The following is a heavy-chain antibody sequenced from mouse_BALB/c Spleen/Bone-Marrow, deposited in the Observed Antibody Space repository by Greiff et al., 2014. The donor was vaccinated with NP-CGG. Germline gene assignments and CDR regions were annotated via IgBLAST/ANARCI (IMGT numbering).Heavy chain of an antibody. V-gene: IGHV14-3*02. CDR3: ARSYRYTWLAY. J-gene: IGHJ3*01. Sequence: EVQLQQSGAELVKPGASVKLSCTGSGFNSKDTYMHWVKQRPEQGPEWIGRIDPANGSTRYDPKFQGKATIIADTSSNTAYLQLSSLTSEDTAVYYCARSYRYTWLAYWGQGTMVTVSA. CDR1: GFNSKDTY. D-gene: IGHD2-14*01. CDR2: IDPANGST.